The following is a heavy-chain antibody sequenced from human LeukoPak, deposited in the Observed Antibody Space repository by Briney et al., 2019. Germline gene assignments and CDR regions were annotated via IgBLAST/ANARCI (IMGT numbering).Heavy chain of an antibody. CDR2: TNSDGSTT. Sequence: GGSLRLSCAASGFTFSNYWMHWVRQAPGKGLVWVSRTNSDGSTTTYADSVKGRFTISRDNAKNTLYLQMNSLRAEDTAAYFCTRGGVDYWGQGTLVTVSS. CDR1: GFTFSNYW. CDR3: TRGGVDY. J-gene: IGHJ4*02. V-gene: IGHV3-74*01. D-gene: IGHD3-10*01.